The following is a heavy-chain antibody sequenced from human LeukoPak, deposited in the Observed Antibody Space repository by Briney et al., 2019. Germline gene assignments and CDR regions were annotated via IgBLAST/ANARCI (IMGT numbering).Heavy chain of an antibody. D-gene: IGHD1-26*01. J-gene: IGHJ4*02. CDR2: FYHNGGT. Sequence: SETLFLTCDISGTAISSYFWTWIRQSPTKGLEWIGYFYHNGGTSYNPSLRSRVTISVDSSQKRLSLQVTSMTAADTAIYYCAGGRMGRYYDHWGQGTLVAVST. CDR1: GTAISSYF. V-gene: IGHV4-59*08. CDR3: AGGRMGRYYDH.